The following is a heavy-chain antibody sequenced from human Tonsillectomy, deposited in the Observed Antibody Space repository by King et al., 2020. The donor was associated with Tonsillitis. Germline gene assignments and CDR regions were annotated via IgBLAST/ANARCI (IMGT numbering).Heavy chain of an antibody. Sequence: VQLVESGGGVVQPGRSLRLSCAASGFTFSSYGMHWVRQAPGKGLEWVAVIWYDGDIRYYADSVKGRFTISRDNSKNTLYLQMNSLRAEDTAVYYCARDGPNYYYMDVWGTVTTVTVSS. CDR2: IWYDGDIR. CDR3: ARDGPNYYYMDV. CDR1: GFTFSSYG. J-gene: IGHJ6*03. V-gene: IGHV3-33*08.